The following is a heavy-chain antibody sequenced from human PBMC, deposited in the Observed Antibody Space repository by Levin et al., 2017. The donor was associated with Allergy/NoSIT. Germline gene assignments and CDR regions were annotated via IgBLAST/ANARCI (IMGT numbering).Heavy chain of an antibody. Sequence: GGSLRLSCAASGFTFTKYWMSWVRQAPGKGLEWVANIKEDGSEKYYVDSVKGRFTISRDNAKHSLFLQMNSLRAEDTAVYYCTRAPSYPYFYYYDSSGYENEAFDVWGQGTMVTVSS. V-gene: IGHV3-7*01. CDR2: IKEDGSEK. D-gene: IGHD3-22*01. CDR3: TRAPSYPYFYYYDSSGYENEAFDV. J-gene: IGHJ3*01. CDR1: GFTFTKYW.